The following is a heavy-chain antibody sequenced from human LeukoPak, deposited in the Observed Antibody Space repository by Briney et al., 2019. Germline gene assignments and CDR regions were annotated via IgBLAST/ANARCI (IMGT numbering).Heavy chain of an antibody. D-gene: IGHD1-1*01. J-gene: IGHJ4*02. CDR3: ARGPAGYN. CDR1: GFTFSSYA. CDR2: IYSGGST. Sequence: GGSLRLSCVVSGFTFSSYAMSWVRQAPGKGLEWVSVIYSGGSTDYADSVKGRFTISRDILKNTLYLQMNSLRAEDTAVYYCARGPAGYNWGQGTLVTVSS. V-gene: IGHV3-53*01.